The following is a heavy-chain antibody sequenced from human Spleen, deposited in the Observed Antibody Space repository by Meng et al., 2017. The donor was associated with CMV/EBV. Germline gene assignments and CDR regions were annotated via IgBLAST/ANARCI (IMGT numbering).Heavy chain of an antibody. Sequence: GESLKISCAASGFTFSDARMNWVRQAPGKGLEWVGRIKSKTDGGTTDYAASVKGRFTISRDDSKNTLYLQMNSLKTEDTAVYYCTVSVPAAQSHNFGMDVWGQGTTVTVSS. D-gene: IGHD2-2*01. J-gene: IGHJ6*02. V-gene: IGHV3-15*01. CDR3: TVSVPAAQSHNFGMDV. CDR2: IKSKTDGGTT. CDR1: GFTFSDAR.